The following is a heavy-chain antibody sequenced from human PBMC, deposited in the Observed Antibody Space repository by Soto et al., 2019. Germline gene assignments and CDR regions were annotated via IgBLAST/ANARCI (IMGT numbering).Heavy chain of an antibody. Sequence: GESLKISCSASGFTFSSYSMNWVRQAPGKGLEWVSYISSSSSTIYYADSVKGRFTISRDNAKNSLYLQMNSLRDEDTAVYYCARVLQRPIRTHSRYVMDVRGQRSSVTVSS. CDR3: ARVLQRPIRTHSRYVMDV. J-gene: IGHJ6*02. CDR1: GFTFSSYS. V-gene: IGHV3-48*02. CDR2: ISSSSSTI. D-gene: IGHD5-12*01.